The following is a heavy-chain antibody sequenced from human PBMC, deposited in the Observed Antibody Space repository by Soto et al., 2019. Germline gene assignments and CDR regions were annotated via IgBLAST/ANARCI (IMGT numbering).Heavy chain of an antibody. D-gene: IGHD2-15*01. CDR1: GGTFSDYA. J-gene: IGHJ6*02. CDR2: IVPIFSTS. CDR3: ASDVVVVVALPDDYYYGMDV. V-gene: IGHV1-69*06. Sequence: SVKVSCKASGGTFSDYAINWVRQAPGHGLEWMGGIVPIFSTSNYAEKFQGRVSITADKSTSTAYMELSSLRSDDTAVYYCASDVVVVVALPDDYYYGMDVWGQGTTVTVSS.